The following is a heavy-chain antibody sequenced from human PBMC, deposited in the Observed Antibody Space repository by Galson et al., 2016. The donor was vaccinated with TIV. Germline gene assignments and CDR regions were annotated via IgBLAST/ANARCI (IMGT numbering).Heavy chain of an antibody. V-gene: IGHV3-20*04. CDR3: ERDEMTTISGHSDN. CDR2: INRNGGHT. Sequence: SLRLSCAASGFTASSKYMSWVRQAPGKGLEWVSGINRNGGHTAYADSVKGRFTISRDNTKNSLYLQMNSLRAEDTAFYFCERDEMTTISGHSDNWGQGTLVTVSS. J-gene: IGHJ4*02. CDR1: GFTASSKY. D-gene: IGHD5-24*01.